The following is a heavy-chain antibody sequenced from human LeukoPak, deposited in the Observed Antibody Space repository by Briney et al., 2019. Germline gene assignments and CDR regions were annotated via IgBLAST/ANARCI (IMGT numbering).Heavy chain of an antibody. CDR2: IWYDGGNK. V-gene: IGHV3-33*01. CDR1: GFTFSSYG. J-gene: IGHJ6*02. Sequence: PGRSLRLSCAASGFTFSSYGMHWVRQAPGKGLEWVAVIWYDGGNKYYADSVKGRFTISRDNSKNTLYLQMNSLRAEDTAVYYCARQESLRFLEWLPHYYYYYGMDVWGQGTTVTVSS. CDR3: ARQESLRFLEWLPHYYYYYGMDV. D-gene: IGHD3-3*01.